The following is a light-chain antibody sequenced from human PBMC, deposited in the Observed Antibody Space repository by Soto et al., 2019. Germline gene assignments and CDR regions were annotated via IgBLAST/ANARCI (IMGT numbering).Light chain of an antibody. V-gene: IGKV3-20*01. Sequence: EIVLTQSPGTLSLSPGERATLPCRASQSVSSSYLAWYQQKPGQAPRLLIYGASSRATGIPDRFSGSGSGTDFTLTINRLEPEDFAVYYCQQYGTSLRLTFGGGTKVEIK. CDR3: QQYGTSLRLT. CDR1: QSVSSSY. CDR2: GAS. J-gene: IGKJ4*01.